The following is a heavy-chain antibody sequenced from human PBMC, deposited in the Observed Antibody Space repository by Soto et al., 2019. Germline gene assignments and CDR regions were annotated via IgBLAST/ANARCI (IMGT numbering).Heavy chain of an antibody. V-gene: IGHV1-46*01. CDR1: GYTFTNYF. Sequence: ASVKLSCKASGYTFTNYFIHWVRQAPGQGLEWMGVISPSGDSTSYAQNFQGRVTVTRDTSTSIVYMDLNSLRSEDTAVYYCARDLPPIDYRGQGTLVTVS. J-gene: IGHJ4*02. CDR3: ARDLPPIDY. CDR2: ISPSGDST.